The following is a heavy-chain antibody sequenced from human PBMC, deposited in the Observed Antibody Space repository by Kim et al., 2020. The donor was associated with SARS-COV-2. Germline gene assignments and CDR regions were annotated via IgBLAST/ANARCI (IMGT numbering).Heavy chain of an antibody. CDR1: GFTFDDYA. J-gene: IGHJ6*02. CDR3: AKLSGWSDYYGMDV. CDR2: ISWNSGSI. Sequence: SLRLSCAASGFTFDDYAMHWVRQAPGKGLEWVSGISWNSGSIGYADSVKGRFTISRDNAKNSLYLQMNSLRAEDTALYYCAKLSGWSDYYGMDVWGQGTTVTVSS. D-gene: IGHD6-19*01. V-gene: IGHV3-9*01.